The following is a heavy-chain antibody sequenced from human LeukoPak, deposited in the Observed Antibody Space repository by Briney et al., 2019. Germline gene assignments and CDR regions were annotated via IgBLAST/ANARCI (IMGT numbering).Heavy chain of an antibody. V-gene: IGHV1-2*02. Sequence: GASMKVSCKASGYSFTGYYMHWVRQAPGQGLEWMGWINPHMGGTNYAQKFQGRVTMTRDTSIGTAFMELSRLRSDDTAVYYCAREHGSSRNRFDPWGQGTLVTVSS. CDR3: AREHGSSRNRFDP. D-gene: IGHD6-13*01. CDR2: INPHMGGT. J-gene: IGHJ5*02. CDR1: GYSFTGYY.